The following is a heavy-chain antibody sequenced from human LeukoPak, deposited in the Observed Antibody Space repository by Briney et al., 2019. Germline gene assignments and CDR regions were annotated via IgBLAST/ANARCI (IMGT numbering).Heavy chain of an antibody. CDR1: GGTFSSYA. CDR2: IIPIFGTA. Sequence: ASVKVSCKASGGTFSSYAISWVRQAPGQGLEWMGGIIPIFGTANYAQKFQGRVTITADKSTSTAYMELSSLRSEDTAVYYCARASESKVTAKEYYYYMDVWGKGTTVTVSS. CDR3: ARASESKVTAKEYYYYMDV. J-gene: IGHJ6*03. D-gene: IGHD2-21*02. V-gene: IGHV1-69*06.